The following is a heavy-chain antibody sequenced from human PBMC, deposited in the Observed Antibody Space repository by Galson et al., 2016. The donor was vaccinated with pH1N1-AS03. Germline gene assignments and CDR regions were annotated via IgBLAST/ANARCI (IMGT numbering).Heavy chain of an antibody. Sequence: SLRLSCAASGFTFSIYAMSWVRQAPGKGLEWDSTISGSGTGTYYADSVRGRFTISRDNSENTLYLQMNSLRAEDTAVYYCAKRGGLPSEGMTYFDSWGQGTLVPVSS. CDR3: AKRGGLPSEGMTYFDS. V-gene: IGHV3-23*01. D-gene: IGHD2-2*01. CDR2: ISGSGTGT. J-gene: IGHJ4*02. CDR1: GFTFSIYA.